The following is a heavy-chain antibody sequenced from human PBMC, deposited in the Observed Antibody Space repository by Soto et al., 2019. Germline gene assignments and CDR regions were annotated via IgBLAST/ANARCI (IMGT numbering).Heavy chain of an antibody. CDR2: VFYSGST. CDR3: ASFLGYSGSYSVRTIFDY. Sequence: SETLSLTCTVSGGSISSSSYYWGWIRQPPGKGLEWIGSVFYSGSTYYNPSLRSRVSVSVDTSKNQFFLKLSSVTAADTAVYYCASFLGYSGSYSVRTIFDYWGQGTLVTVSS. J-gene: IGHJ4*02. D-gene: IGHD1-26*01. CDR1: GGSISSSSYY. V-gene: IGHV4-39*01.